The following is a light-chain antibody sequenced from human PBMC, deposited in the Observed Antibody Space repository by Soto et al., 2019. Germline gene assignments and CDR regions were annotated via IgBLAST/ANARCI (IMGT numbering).Light chain of an antibody. CDR3: GTWDSSLSTAYHV. J-gene: IGLJ1*01. CDR2: ETN. CDR1: NSNIGNNY. Sequence: QSVLTKPPSLTAAPGQMVTISCSGGNSNIGNNYVSWYQQLPGTAPKLLIYETNKRPSGIPDRFSGSKSGTSATLGITGLQTGDEADYYCGTWDSSLSTAYHVFGSGTKVTVL. V-gene: IGLV1-51*02.